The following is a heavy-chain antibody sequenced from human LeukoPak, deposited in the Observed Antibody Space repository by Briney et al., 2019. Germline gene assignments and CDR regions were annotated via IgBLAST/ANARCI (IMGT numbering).Heavy chain of an antibody. CDR2: ISSSSSYI. CDR1: GFTFSSYS. J-gene: IGHJ4*02. Sequence: GGSLRLSCAASGFTFSSYSMNWVRHAPGKGLEWVSSISSSSSYIYYADSVKGRFTISRDTAKNSLYLQMNSLRAEDTAVYYCARALEGGDYFDYWGQGTLVTVSS. D-gene: IGHD3-3*01. CDR3: ARALEGGDYFDY. V-gene: IGHV3-21*01.